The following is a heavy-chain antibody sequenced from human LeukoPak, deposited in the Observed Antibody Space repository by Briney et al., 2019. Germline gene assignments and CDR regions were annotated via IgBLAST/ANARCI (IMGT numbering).Heavy chain of an antibody. Sequence: GGSLRLSCAASGFTFSIYWMHWVRQAPGKGRVWVSRINSDGSSTSYADSVKGRFTISRDNAKNTLYLQMNSLRAEDTAVYYCARDEDWSGYYGAFDIWGQGTMVTVSS. CDR1: GFTFSIYW. V-gene: IGHV3-74*01. CDR2: INSDGSST. D-gene: IGHD3-3*01. CDR3: ARDEDWSGYYGAFDI. J-gene: IGHJ3*02.